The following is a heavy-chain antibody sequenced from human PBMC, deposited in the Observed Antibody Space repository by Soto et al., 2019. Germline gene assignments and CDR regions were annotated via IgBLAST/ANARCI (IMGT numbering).Heavy chain of an antibody. D-gene: IGHD3-16*02. V-gene: IGHV3-30-3*01. CDR2: ISYDGSNK. J-gene: IGHJ4*02. CDR1: GFTFSSYA. Sequence: QVQLVESGGGVVQPGRSLRLSCAASGFTFSSYAMHWVRQAPGKGLEWVAVISYDGSNKYYADSVKGRFTISRDNSKKTLYLQMNSLRAEDTAVYYCARDVPPHIMITFGGVIDDFDYWGQGTLVTVSS. CDR3: ARDVPPHIMITFGGVIDDFDY.